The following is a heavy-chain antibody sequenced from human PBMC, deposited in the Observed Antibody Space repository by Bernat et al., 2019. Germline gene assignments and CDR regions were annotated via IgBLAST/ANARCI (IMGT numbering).Heavy chain of an antibody. V-gene: IGHV3-23*01. CDR3: AKSGGATSYYYYYGMDV. CDR1: GFTFSSYA. Sequence: EVQLLESGGGLVQPGGSLRLSCAASGFTFSSYAMSWVRQAPGKGLEWVSAISGSGGSTYYADSVKGRFTVSRDNSKNTLYLQMNSMRAEDTAVYYCAKSGGATSYYYYYGMDVWGQGTTVTVSS. J-gene: IGHJ6*02. CDR2: ISGSGGST. D-gene: IGHD1-26*01.